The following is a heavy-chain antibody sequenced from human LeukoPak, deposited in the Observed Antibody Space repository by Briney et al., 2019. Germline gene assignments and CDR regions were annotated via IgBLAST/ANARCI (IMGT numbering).Heavy chain of an antibody. D-gene: IGHD3-10*01. V-gene: IGHV3-7*01. J-gene: IGHJ4*02. CDR1: GFTFSDYW. CDR2: IKPDGSEK. Sequence: PGGSLRLSCATSGFTFSDYWISWVRQAPGKGLEWVANIKPDGSEKNYVDSVKGRFTISRDNAKNLLFLQMNSLRVEDTAVYYCARDQPMGSYWGQGTLVTVSS. CDR3: ARDQPMGSY.